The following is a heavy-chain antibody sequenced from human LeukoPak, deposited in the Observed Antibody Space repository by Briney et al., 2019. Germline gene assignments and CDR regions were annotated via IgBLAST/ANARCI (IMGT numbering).Heavy chain of an antibody. CDR2: IYYSGSI. Sequence: SDTLSLTCAVSGYSISSSNYWGWIRQPPGKGLEWIGHIYYSGSIYYNPSLKSRVTMSVDTSKNHFSLKLSSVTAVDTAVYYCARKATTGPTKAAFDIWGQGTMVTVSS. J-gene: IGHJ3*02. V-gene: IGHV4-28*05. CDR3: ARKATTGPTKAAFDI. CDR1: GYSISSSNY. D-gene: IGHD4-17*01.